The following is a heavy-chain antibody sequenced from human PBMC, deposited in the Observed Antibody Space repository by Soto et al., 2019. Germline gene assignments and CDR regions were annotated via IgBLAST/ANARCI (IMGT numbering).Heavy chain of an antibody. J-gene: IGHJ5*02. V-gene: IGHV1-46*02. CDR1: GYPFNSYH. CDR3: ARGREISFGYNWFDP. CDR2: INPTEGRT. D-gene: IGHD5-18*01. Sequence: QVQLVQSGAEVRKPGASVKLSCQTSGYPFNSYHMHWVRQAPGQGLEWMGVINPTEGRTRYSQKFQDRVTMTRDTSTSTVYMELSSLSSEDTAMYFCARGREISFGYNWFDPWGQGTRGTVSS.